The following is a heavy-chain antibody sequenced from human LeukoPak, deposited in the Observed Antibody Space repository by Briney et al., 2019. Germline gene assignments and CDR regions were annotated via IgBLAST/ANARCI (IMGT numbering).Heavy chain of an antibody. CDR3: AKVLSGSQDY. J-gene: IGHJ4*02. CDR2: IGGGGDNT. D-gene: IGHD1-26*01. V-gene: IGHV3-23*01. CDR1: GFTFSSYA. Sequence: GGSLRLSCAASGFTFSSYALSWVRQAPWKGLEWVSTIGGGGDNTYYADSVKGRFTISRDNSKNTVYLQMNSLRAEDTAVYYCAKVLSGSQDYWGQGTLVTVFS.